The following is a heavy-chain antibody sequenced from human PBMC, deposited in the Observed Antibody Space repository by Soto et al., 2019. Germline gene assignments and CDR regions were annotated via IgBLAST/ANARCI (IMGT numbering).Heavy chain of an antibody. CDR1: GGSFSGYY. J-gene: IGHJ4*02. CDR3: ARGRDAYKGGNY. CDR2: IHPSGTT. V-gene: IGHV4-34*01. D-gene: IGHD3-16*01. Sequence: QVQLQQWGAGLLKPSETLSHTCAVYGGSFSGYYCTWIRHSPGKGLEWIGEIHPSGTTNYNPSLNSRLTMSLDTSKTQFSLRLTSVTAADTAVYYCARGRDAYKGGNYWGQGTLVSVSS.